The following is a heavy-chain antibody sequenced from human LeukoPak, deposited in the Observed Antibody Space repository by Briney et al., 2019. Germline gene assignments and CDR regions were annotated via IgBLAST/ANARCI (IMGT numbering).Heavy chain of an antibody. CDR1: GFTFSTYW. Sequence: GGSLRLSCAASGFTFSTYWMHWVRQAPGRGLVWVSRINGDGSSTTYADSVKGRFTISRDNAKNTLYLQMNSLRAEDTAVYYCAREPYSSGRLNKPDAFDIWGQGTMVTVSS. J-gene: IGHJ3*02. CDR3: AREPYSSGRLNKPDAFDI. V-gene: IGHV3-74*01. D-gene: IGHD6-19*01. CDR2: INGDGSST.